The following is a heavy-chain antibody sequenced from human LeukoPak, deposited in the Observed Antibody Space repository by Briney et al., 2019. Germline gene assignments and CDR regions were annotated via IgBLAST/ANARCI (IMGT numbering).Heavy chain of an antibody. J-gene: IGHJ4*02. D-gene: IGHD4/OR15-4a*01. CDR3: ARRAGAYSHPYDY. CDR2: ISSSGRTI. Sequence: GGSLRLSCAASGFSFSNYEINWVRQAPGKGLEWVSYISSSGRTIYYADSVKGRFTISRDNSKNTLYLQMNSLRAEDTAVYYCARRAGAYSHPYDYWGQGTLVTVSS. V-gene: IGHV3-48*03. CDR1: GFSFSNYE.